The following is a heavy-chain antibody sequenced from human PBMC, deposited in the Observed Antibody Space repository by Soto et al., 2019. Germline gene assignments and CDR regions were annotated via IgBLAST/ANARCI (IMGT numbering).Heavy chain of an antibody. Sequence: EVQLVESGGGLVQPGGSQKLSCAASGFTFSGSAIHWVRQASGKGLEWVGRIRDKANSYATVYAASVRGRFTISRDDSKNTAYLEMNSLRTEDTAVYYCSRHGYYYDGRGDSEDNWGQGTLVTVSS. D-gene: IGHD3-22*01. CDR3: SRHGYYYDGRGDSEDN. J-gene: IGHJ4*02. CDR2: IRDKANSYAT. V-gene: IGHV3-73*02. CDR1: GFTFSGSA.